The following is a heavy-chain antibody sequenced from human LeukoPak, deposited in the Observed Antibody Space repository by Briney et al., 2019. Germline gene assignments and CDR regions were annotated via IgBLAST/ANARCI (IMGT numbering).Heavy chain of an antibody. D-gene: IGHD4-17*01. CDR2: IHTSGDT. CDR1: GLTGSHNY. Sequence: GGSLRLSCAASGLTGSHNYVSWARQAPGKGLEWVSAIHTSGDTCYADSVKGRFTISRDTSKNTLYLQINSLRVEDTAVYYCIVFGDSNHWGQGTLVTVSS. J-gene: IGHJ5*02. V-gene: IGHV3-53*01. CDR3: IVFGDSNH.